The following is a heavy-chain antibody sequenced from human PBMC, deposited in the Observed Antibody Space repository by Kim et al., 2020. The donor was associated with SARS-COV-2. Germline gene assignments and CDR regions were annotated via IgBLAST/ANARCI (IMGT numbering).Heavy chain of an antibody. J-gene: IGHJ6*02. CDR2: IYYSGST. Sequence: SETLSLTCTVSGGSISSGGYYWSWIRQHPGKGLEWIGYIYYSGSTYYNPSLKSRVTISVDTSKNQFSLKLSSVTAADTAVYYCASSPYDFWSGYYPGYYYYGMDVWGQGTTVTVSS. V-gene: IGHV4-31*03. CDR1: GGSISSGGYY. CDR3: ASSPYDFWSGYYPGYYYYGMDV. D-gene: IGHD3-3*01.